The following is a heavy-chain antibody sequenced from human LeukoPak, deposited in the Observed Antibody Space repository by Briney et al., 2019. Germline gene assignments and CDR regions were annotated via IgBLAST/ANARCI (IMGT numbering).Heavy chain of an antibody. CDR2: LFYSGST. V-gene: IGHV4-39*07. D-gene: IGHD7-27*01. CDR3: AKEPTGAKTFDS. CDR1: GGSISSTPYY. Sequence: PSETLSLTCTVSGGSISSTPYYWGWIRQPPGKGLEWIGSLFYSGSTYYNPSLKSRVPISVYTSNTTFSLVRRSVTAADTAVYFCAKEPTGAKTFDSWGQGTLVTVSS. J-gene: IGHJ4*02.